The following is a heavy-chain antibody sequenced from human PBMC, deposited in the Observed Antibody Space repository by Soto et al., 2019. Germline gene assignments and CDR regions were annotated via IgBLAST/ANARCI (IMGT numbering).Heavy chain of an antibody. CDR2: IKQDGSEK. D-gene: IGHD6-13*01. J-gene: IGHJ6*03. Sequence: GGSLRLSCAASGFTFSSYWMSWVRQAPGKGLEWVANIKQDGSEKYYVDSVKGRFTISRDNAKNSLYLQMNSLRAEDTAVYYCARDRGTAAAGTIRYYYYMDVWGKGTTVTVSS. CDR1: GFTFSSYW. CDR3: ARDRGTAAAGTIRYYYYMDV. V-gene: IGHV3-7*01.